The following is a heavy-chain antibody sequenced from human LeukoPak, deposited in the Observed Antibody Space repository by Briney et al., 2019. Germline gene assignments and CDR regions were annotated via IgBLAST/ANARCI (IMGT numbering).Heavy chain of an antibody. CDR2: INPNSGGT. J-gene: IGHJ6*03. V-gene: IGHV1-2*02. Sequence: ASVKVSGKASGYTFTGYYMHWVRQAPGQGLEWMGWINPNSGGTNYAQKFQGRVTMTRDTSISTAYMELSRLRSDDTAVYYCARVIAVSYYYYMDVWGKGTTVTVSS. CDR3: ARVIAVSYYYYMDV. CDR1: GYTFTGYY. D-gene: IGHD6-19*01.